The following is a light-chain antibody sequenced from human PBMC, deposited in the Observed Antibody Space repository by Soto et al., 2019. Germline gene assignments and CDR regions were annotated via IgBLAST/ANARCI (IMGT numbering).Light chain of an antibody. CDR1: SSDVGGSNY. CDR2: DVS. Sequence: QSALTQPASVSGSPGQSITISCTGTSSDVGGSNYVSWYQQHPGKAPKLMIYDVSNRPSGVSNRFSGSQSGNTASLTISGLQAEDEADYYCSSYTSSSTPWVFGGGTKLTVL. CDR3: SSYTSSSTPWV. V-gene: IGLV2-14*01. J-gene: IGLJ3*02.